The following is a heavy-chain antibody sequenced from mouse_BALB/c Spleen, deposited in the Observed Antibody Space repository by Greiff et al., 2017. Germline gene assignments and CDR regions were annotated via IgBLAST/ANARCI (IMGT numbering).Heavy chain of an antibody. CDR1: GYSFTSYW. Sequence: VQLQQSGTVLARPGASVKMSCKASGYSFTSYWMHWVKQRPGQGLEWIGAIYPGNSDTSYNQKFKGKAKLTAVTSASTAYMELSSLTNEDSAVYYCTREDLITTVVDYWGQGTTLTVSS. V-gene: IGHV1-5*01. CDR2: IYPGNSDT. J-gene: IGHJ2*01. D-gene: IGHD1-1*01. CDR3: TREDLITTVVDY.